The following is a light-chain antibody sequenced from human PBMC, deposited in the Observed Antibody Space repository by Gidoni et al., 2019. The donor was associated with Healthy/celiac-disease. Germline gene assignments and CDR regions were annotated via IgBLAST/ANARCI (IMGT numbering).Light chain of an antibody. CDR1: SSNIGAGYD. CDR2: VNS. J-gene: IGLJ2*01. V-gene: IGLV1-40*01. CDR3: QYYDSSLSGVV. Sequence: QSVLTQPPSVSGAPGQRVPISCTGSSSNIGAGYDVHWYQQLPGTAPKLLIYVNSNRPSGVPERFYGSKSGTSASMAITGLQAEDEADYYCQYYDSSLSGVVFGGGTKLTVL.